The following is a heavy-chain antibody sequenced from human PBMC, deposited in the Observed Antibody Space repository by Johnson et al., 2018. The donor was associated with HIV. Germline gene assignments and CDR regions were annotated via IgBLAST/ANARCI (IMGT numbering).Heavy chain of an antibody. Sequence: QVQLVESGGGVVQPGRSLRLSCAASGFTFSSYGMHWVRQAPGKGLEWVAVISYDGSNKYYADSVKGRFTISRDNSNNTLYLQMNSLRAEDTAVYYCAKGAYAFDIWGQGTMVTVSS. CDR2: ISYDGSNK. V-gene: IGHV3-30*18. CDR1: GFTFSSYG. CDR3: AKGAYAFDI. J-gene: IGHJ3*02.